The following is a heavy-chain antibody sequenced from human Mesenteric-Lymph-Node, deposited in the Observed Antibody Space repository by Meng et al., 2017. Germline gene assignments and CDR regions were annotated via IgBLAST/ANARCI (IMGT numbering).Heavy chain of an antibody. CDR2: TSYDGSHV. Sequence: GESLKISCAASGFTFSIYLMHWVRQTPGKGLEWVAATSYDGSHVDYADSVKGRFTISRDNSKSTVFLQMNSLRAEDTAVYYCARDRDSSGYYSNGAFDIWGQGTMVTVSS. D-gene: IGHD3-22*01. V-gene: IGHV3-30*04. CDR1: GFTFSIYL. CDR3: ARDRDSSGYYSNGAFDI. J-gene: IGHJ3*02.